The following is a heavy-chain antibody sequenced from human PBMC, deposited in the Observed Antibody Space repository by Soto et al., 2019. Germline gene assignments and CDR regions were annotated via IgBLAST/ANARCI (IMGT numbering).Heavy chain of an antibody. CDR3: XXXXXXGWYGGNYHYYGMDD. V-gene: IGHV3-23*01. Sequence: GGSLRLSCAASGVTFSSYAMSWVRQAPGKGLEWVSAISGSGGSTYYADSVKGRFTIXRXXXXXXXXXXXXXXXXEDXXXXXXXXXXXXGWYGGNYHYYGMDDWGQGTTVTVSS. CDR1: GVTFSSYA. CDR2: ISGSGGST. J-gene: IGHJ6*02. D-gene: IGHD6-19*01.